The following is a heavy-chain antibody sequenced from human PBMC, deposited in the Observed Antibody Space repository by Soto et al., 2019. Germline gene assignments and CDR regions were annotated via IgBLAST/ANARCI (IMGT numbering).Heavy chain of an antibody. D-gene: IGHD2-15*01. Sequence: QVQLVQSGAEVKKPGASVKVSCKASGYIFTAYSMHWVRQAPGQGLAWMGVVNPSGGSTNYAQKFQRRITMTRDTSTSTVYMDLSALTSEDTAVYYCAREENCSDGICYSEYFQRWGQGTLVTVSS. CDR1: GYIFTAYS. CDR2: VNPSGGST. V-gene: IGHV1-46*01. CDR3: AREENCSDGICYSEYFQR. J-gene: IGHJ1*01.